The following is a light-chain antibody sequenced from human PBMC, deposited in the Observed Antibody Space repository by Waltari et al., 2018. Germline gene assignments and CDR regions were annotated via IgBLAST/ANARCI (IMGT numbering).Light chain of an antibody. Sequence: EIVLTQSPGTLSLSPGESATLSCRPSQSVTRALAWYPQKPGQAPRLLIYGASNRATGIPDRCSGSGSGTDFSLTISSLEPEGFAVYYCQHYLRLPVTFGQGTKVEVK. V-gene: IGKV3-20*01. CDR2: GAS. J-gene: IGKJ1*01. CDR1: QSVTRA. CDR3: QHYLRLPVT.